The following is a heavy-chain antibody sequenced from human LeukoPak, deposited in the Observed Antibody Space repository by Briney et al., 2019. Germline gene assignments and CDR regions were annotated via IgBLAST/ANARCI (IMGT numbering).Heavy chain of an antibody. V-gene: IGHV3-13*01. CDR1: GFTFSSFD. CDR2: IGTASDT. J-gene: IGHJ6*03. CDR3: ARGPPRGKYYYMDV. Sequence: GGSLRLSCAASGFTFSSFDMHWVRQPTGQGLEWVSTIGTASDTYYPGSVEGRFTLSRDNAKNSLYLQMNSLTAGDTAVYYCARGPPRGKYYYMDVWGKGTAVTVSS. D-gene: IGHD1-1*01.